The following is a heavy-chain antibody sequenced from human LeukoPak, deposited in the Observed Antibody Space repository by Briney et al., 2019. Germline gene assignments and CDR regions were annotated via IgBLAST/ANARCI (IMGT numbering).Heavy chain of an antibody. CDR1: GGSISNNY. D-gene: IGHD6-13*01. V-gene: IGHV4-59*01. CDR2: IYYSGST. Sequence: SETLSLTCTVSGGSISNNYWSWIRQPPGKGLEWIGYIYYSGSTKYNPPRKSRVTISVDTSKNQFSLKLSSVTAADTAVYYCASSSWYYYFESWGQGTLVTVSS. J-gene: IGHJ4*02. CDR3: ASSSWYYYFES.